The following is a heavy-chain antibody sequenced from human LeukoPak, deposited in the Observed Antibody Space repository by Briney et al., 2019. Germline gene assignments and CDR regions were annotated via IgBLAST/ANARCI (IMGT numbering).Heavy chain of an antibody. J-gene: IGHJ4*02. D-gene: IGHD6-13*01. CDR1: GFTFSSYW. Sequence: GGSLRLSCAASGFTFSSYWMSWVRQAPGKGLEWVANIMQDGSDKYYVDSVKGRFTISRDNAKNSLCLQMNSLRAEDTAVYYCARIIPSSWYLDYWGQGTLVTVSS. V-gene: IGHV3-7*01. CDR2: IMQDGSDK. CDR3: ARIIPSSWYLDY.